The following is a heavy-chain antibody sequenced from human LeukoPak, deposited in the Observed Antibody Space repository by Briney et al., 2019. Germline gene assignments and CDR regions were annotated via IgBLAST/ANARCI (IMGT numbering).Heavy chain of an antibody. CDR2: MYYSGST. CDR3: ARAAYCSGGSCYLDY. J-gene: IGHJ4*02. D-gene: IGHD2-15*01. Sequence: SETLSHTCTVSGGSISNYYWSWIRQPPGKRLEWIGYMYYSGSTSYNPSLKSRVTISVDTPKNQFSLKVSSVTAADTAVYYCARAAYCSGGSCYLDYWGQGTLVTVSS. V-gene: IGHV4-59*01. CDR1: GGSISNYY.